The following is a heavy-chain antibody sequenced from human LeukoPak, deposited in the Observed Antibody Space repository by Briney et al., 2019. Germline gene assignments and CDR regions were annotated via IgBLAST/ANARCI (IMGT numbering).Heavy chain of an antibody. Sequence: GASVKVSCKASGYTFTSYYMHWVRQAPGQGLEWMGIINPSGGSTSYAQKFQGRVTMTRDTSTSTVYTELSSLRSEDTAVYYCARASVAYYDSSGYYFSAFDIWGQGTMVTVSS. CDR3: ARASVAYYDSSGYYFSAFDI. CDR2: INPSGGST. CDR1: GYTFTSYY. D-gene: IGHD3-22*01. J-gene: IGHJ3*02. V-gene: IGHV1-46*01.